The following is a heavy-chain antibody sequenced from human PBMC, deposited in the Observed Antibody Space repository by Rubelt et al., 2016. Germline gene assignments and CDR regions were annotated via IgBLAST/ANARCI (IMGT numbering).Heavy chain of an antibody. Sequence: RQAPGKGLEWVSGINWNGGSTGYADSVKGRFTISRDNAKNTLYLQMNSLRAEDTAVYYCARVRTDYGSGRGGMDVWGQGTTVTVSS. J-gene: IGHJ6*02. D-gene: IGHD3-10*01. CDR2: INWNGGST. CDR3: ARVRTDYGSGRGGMDV. V-gene: IGHV3-20*03.